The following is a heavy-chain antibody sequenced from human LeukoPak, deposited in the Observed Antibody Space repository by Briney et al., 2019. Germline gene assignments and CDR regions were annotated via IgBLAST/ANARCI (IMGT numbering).Heavy chain of an antibody. Sequence: ASVKVSCKASGYTFTGYYMHWVRQAPGQGLEWMGWINPNSGGTNYAQKFQGRVTMTRDTSISTAYMELSRLRSDDTAVYYCARDNKVRGVYDYWGQGTLGTVSS. V-gene: IGHV1-2*02. D-gene: IGHD3-10*01. J-gene: IGHJ4*02. CDR3: ARDNKVRGVYDY. CDR2: INPNSGGT. CDR1: GYTFTGYY.